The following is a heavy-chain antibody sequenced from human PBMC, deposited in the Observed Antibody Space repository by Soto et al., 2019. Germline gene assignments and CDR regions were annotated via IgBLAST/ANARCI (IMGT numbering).Heavy chain of an antibody. CDR3: TKGYRGSEFDY. D-gene: IGHD1-1*01. CDR1: GFTFSNAW. Sequence: GGSLRLSCAASGFTFSNAWMSWVRQAPGKGLEWVGRIKSKSDGGKTDYAAPVKGRFTISRDDSKNTLYVQMNSLKTEDTAVYYCTKGYRGSEFDYWGQGTLVTVSS. V-gene: IGHV3-15*01. CDR2: IKSKSDGGKT. J-gene: IGHJ4*02.